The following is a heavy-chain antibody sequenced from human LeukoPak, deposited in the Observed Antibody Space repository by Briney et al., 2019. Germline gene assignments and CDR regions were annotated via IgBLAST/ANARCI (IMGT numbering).Heavy chain of an antibody. J-gene: IGHJ3*02. D-gene: IGHD4-17*01. CDR2: INQDGREK. CDR3: ARDLGDYVGYDAFDI. Sequence: GGSLRLSCAASGFTFSNYWMSWVRQAPGKRLEWVANINQDGREKSYVDSVKGRFTISRDNAKNSLSLQMDSLRAEDTAVYYCARDLGDYVGYDAFDIWGQGTMVTVSS. CDR1: GFTFSNYW. V-gene: IGHV3-7*05.